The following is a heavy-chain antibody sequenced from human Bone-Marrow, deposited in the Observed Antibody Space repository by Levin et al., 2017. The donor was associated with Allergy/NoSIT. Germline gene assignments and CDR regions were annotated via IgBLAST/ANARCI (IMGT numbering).Heavy chain of an antibody. V-gene: IGHV3-66*01. CDR3: SSAPGFSDY. J-gene: IGHJ4*01. CDR1: GFTVGNNY. Sequence: PGGSLRLSCAASGFTVGNNYVAWVRQAPGKGLDWISVIYSGGGTYYADSVKSRLIISTDNSKNTVYLQMISLRVEDTAVYYCSSAPGFSDYWGQGTLVTVSS. CDR2: IYSGGGT.